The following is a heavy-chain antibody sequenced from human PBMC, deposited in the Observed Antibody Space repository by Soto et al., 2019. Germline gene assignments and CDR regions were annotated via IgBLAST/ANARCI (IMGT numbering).Heavy chain of an antibody. D-gene: IGHD6-13*01. CDR3: AESPWYGY. CDR1: GFPFSSYV. Sequence: GGSLSLSCAASGFPFSSYVMSWVRQAPGKGLEWVSSISGSGDSEHYADSVKGRFTISRDNSKNTLSLQMNSLRAEDTAVYYCAESPWYGYWGQGTQVTVSS. CDR2: ISGSGDSE. J-gene: IGHJ4*02. V-gene: IGHV3-23*01.